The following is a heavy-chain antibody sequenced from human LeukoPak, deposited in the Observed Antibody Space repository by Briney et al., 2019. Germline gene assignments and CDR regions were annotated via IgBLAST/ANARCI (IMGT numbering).Heavy chain of an antibody. D-gene: IGHD1-26*01. V-gene: IGHV1-24*01. CDR3: ETGSIVYDF. CDR2: FDPERGET. J-gene: IGHJ4*02. Sequence: ASVKVSCKVSGHSLTKFTMEWVRQAPGKGLEWMGGFDPERGETIHAQKFQGRFTMTEDTSTDTAYMELNSLASEDTAVYYCETGSIVYDFWGQGTLVTVSS. CDR1: GHSLTKFT.